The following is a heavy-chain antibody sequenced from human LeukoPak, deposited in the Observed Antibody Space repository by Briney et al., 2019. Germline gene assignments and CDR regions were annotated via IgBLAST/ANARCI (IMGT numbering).Heavy chain of an antibody. V-gene: IGHV3-21*01. J-gene: IGHJ4*02. CDR1: GFTFSSYS. CDR2: ISSSSSYI. D-gene: IGHD3-10*01. CDR3: AREMRTGGPFDY. Sequence: PGGSLRLSCAASGFTFSSYSMNWVRQAPGKGLEWVSSISSSSSYIYYADSVKGRFTISRDNAKNSLYLQMNSLRAEDTAVCYCAREMRTGGPFDYWGQGTLVTVSS.